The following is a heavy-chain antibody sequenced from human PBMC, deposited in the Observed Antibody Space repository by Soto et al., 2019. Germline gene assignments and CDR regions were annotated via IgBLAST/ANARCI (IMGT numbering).Heavy chain of an antibody. V-gene: IGHV3-7*01. CDR3: ARDFYGGFSYGPGDN. J-gene: IGHJ4*02. Sequence: EVQLVESGGGLVQPGGSLRLSCVASGFTFWGDWMSWVRQAPGNGLEWVANIKQDGSAKQYLDSVRGRFTISRDNSKNSVYLQMNSLRAEDTALYYCARDFYGGFSYGPGDNWGQGTLVTVSS. CDR2: IKQDGSAK. D-gene: IGHD2-15*01. CDR1: GFTFWGDW.